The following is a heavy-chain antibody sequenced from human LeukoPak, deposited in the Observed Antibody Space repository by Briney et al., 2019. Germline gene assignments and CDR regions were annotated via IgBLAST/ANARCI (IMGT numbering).Heavy chain of an antibody. Sequence: SETLSLTCAVYGGSFSGYYWSWIRQPPGKGLEWIGEINHSGGTNYNPSLKSRVTISVDTSKNQFSLKLSSVTAADTAVYYCARVISLRFLEWLSRAPGEYYFDYWGQGTLVTISS. J-gene: IGHJ4*02. D-gene: IGHD3-3*01. CDR1: GGSFSGYY. CDR3: ARVISLRFLEWLSRAPGEYYFDY. CDR2: INHSGGT. V-gene: IGHV4-34*01.